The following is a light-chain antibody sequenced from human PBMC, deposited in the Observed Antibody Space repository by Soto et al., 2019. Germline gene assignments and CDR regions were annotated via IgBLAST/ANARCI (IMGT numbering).Light chain of an antibody. CDR1: SSDVGGYNY. V-gene: IGLV2-11*01. CDR2: DVI. CDR3: CSYAGSYTFV. J-gene: IGLJ1*01. Sequence: QSALTQPRSVSGSPGQSVTLSCTGTSSDVGGYNYVSWYQQHPGKAPKLMIYDVITRPSGVPDRFSGSKSGNTASLTISGLQSEDEADYYCCSYAGSYTFVVGTGTKLTVL.